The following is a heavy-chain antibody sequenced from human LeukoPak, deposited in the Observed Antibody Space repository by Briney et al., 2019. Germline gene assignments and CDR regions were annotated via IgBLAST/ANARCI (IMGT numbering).Heavy chain of an antibody. CDR3: ARFKNGDADY. CDR2: IYYSGSP. Sequence: SETLSLTCTVSGGSISSYYWSWIRQPPGKGLEWIGYIYYSGSPNYNPSLKSRVTISVDTSKKPFSLKLSSVTAADTAVYYCARFKNGDADYWGQGTLVTVSS. J-gene: IGHJ4*02. D-gene: IGHD4-17*01. V-gene: IGHV4-59*01. CDR1: GGSISSYY.